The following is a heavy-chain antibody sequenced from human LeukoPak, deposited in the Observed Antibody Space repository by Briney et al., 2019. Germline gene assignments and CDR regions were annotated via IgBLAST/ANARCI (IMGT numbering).Heavy chain of an antibody. Sequence: SETLTLTCTVSGGSISSYYWSWIRQPPGKGLEWIGYIYYSGSTNYNPSLKSRVTISVDTSKNQFSLKLSSVTAADTAVYYCARRDTSSWYKDDAFDIWGQGTMVTVS. CDR2: IYYSGST. CDR3: ARRDTSSWYKDDAFDI. V-gene: IGHV4-59*08. CDR1: GGSISSYY. J-gene: IGHJ3*02. D-gene: IGHD6-13*01.